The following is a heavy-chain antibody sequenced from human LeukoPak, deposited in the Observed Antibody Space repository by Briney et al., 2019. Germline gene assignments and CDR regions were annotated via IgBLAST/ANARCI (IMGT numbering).Heavy chain of an antibody. CDR1: GYTFTSYG. CDR2: ISAYNGNT. D-gene: IGHD3-10*01. J-gene: IGHJ4*02. CDR3: ARSPEWFGESRNYYFDY. V-gene: IGHV1-18*01. Sequence: GASAKVSCKASGYTFTSYGITWVRQAPGQGLEWMGWISAYNGNTNYAQKFQGRVTMTTDTSTSTAYMELRSLRFDDTAVYYCARSPEWFGESRNYYFDYWGQGTLVTVSS.